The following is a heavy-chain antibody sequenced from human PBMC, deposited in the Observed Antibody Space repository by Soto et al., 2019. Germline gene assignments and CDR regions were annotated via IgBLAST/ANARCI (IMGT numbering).Heavy chain of an antibody. CDR1: GFTFRSYA. CDR3: ARADSSGYYPGFFDY. CDR2: ISGSSSYI. D-gene: IGHD6-19*01. J-gene: IGHJ4*02. V-gene: IGHV3-21*01. Sequence: GGSLRLSCTASGFTFRSYAMNWVRQAPGKGLEWVSFISGSSSYIYYADSVKGRFTISRDDAKKSLYLQMNSLRAEDTAVYYCARADSSGYYPGFFDYWGQGTVVTVSS.